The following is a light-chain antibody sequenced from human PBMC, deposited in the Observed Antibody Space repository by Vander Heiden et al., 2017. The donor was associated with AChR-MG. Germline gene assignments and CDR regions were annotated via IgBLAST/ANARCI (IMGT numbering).Light chain of an antibody. Sequence: QSVLTQPPSTSGTPGQRVTISCSGSSSNIGSNYVYWYQQLPGTAPKLLIYGNNQRPSGVPDRFSGSNSGTSASLAISGLRSEDEADYYCAAWDDSLSGLVVVGGGTKLTGL. CDR1: SSNIGSNY. J-gene: IGLJ2*01. CDR2: GNN. CDR3: AAWDDSLSGLVV. V-gene: IGLV1-47*02.